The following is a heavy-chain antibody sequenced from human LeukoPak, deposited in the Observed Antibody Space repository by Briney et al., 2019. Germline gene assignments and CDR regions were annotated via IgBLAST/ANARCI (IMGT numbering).Heavy chain of an antibody. J-gene: IGHJ5*02. D-gene: IGHD3-3*01. CDR3: AGRGITIFGVVYSEFWFDP. V-gene: IGHV4-39*01. Sequence: SETLSLTCTVSGGSISSSSYYWGWIRLPPGKGLEWIGSIYYSGSTYYNPSLKSRVTISVDTSKNQFSLKLSSVTAADTAVYYCAGRGITIFGVVYSEFWFDPWGQGTLVTVSS. CDR2: IYYSGST. CDR1: GGSISSSSYY.